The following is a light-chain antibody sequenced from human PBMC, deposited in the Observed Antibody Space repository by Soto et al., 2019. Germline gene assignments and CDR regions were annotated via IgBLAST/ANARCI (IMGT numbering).Light chain of an antibody. J-gene: IGKJ1*01. CDR3: QQYNNWPQWT. Sequence: ILMTQSPATLSVSPGERATLSCRASQSVSNNLAWYQQKPGQAPRLLIYDASTRATGIPARFSGSGSGTEFTLTISGLQFEDFAVYYCQQYNNWPQWTFGQGTKVEIK. CDR1: QSVSNN. V-gene: IGKV3-15*01. CDR2: DAS.